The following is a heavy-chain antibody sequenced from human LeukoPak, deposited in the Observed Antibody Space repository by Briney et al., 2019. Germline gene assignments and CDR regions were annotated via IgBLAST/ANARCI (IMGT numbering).Heavy chain of an antibody. CDR1: GGSFSGYY. V-gene: IGHV4-34*01. D-gene: IGHD3-10*01. CDR3: ARGNYGSWLSDYYYYYGMDV. CDR2: INHSGST. J-gene: IGHJ6*04. Sequence: SETLSLTCAVYGGSFSGYYWSWIRQPPGKGLEWIGEINHSGSTNYNPSLKSRVTISVDTSKNQFSLKLSSVTAADTAVYYRARGNYGSWLSDYYYYYGMDVRGKGTTVTVSS.